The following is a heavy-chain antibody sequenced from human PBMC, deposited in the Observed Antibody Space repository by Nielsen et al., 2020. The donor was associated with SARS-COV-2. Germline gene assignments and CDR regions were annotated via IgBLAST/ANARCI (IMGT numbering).Heavy chain of an antibody. Sequence: SLKISCAASGFTFDDYAMHWVRQAPGKGLEWVSGISWNSGSIGYADSVKGRFTISRDSAKNSLYLQMNSLRAEDTALYYCAKDMSPVVTGADYWGQGTLVTVSS. D-gene: IGHD2-21*02. CDR3: AKDMSPVVTGADY. CDR2: ISWNSGSI. V-gene: IGHV3-9*01. CDR1: GFTFDDYA. J-gene: IGHJ4*02.